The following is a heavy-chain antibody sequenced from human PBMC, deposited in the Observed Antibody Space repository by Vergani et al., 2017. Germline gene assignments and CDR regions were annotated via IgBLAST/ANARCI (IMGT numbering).Heavy chain of an antibody. CDR2: ITGSGGST. CDR1: GFTFSNYA. V-gene: IGHV3-23*01. Sequence: EVQLLESGGGLVQPGGSLRLSCAASGFTFSNYAMSWVRQAPGKGLEWVSAITGSGGSTYYADSVKGRFTISRDNSKNTLSLQMNSLRAEDTAVYYCAKAYSSGWYYFDYWGQGTLVTVSS. J-gene: IGHJ4*02. CDR3: AKAYSSGWYYFDY. D-gene: IGHD6-19*01.